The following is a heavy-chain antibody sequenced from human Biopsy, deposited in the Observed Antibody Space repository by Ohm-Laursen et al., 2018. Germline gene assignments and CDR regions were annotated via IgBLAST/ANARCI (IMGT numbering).Heavy chain of an antibody. CDR2: LNPVSGNS. J-gene: IGHJ5*02. Sequence: ASVKVSCNASGYTFTSYDITWVRQASGQGPEWIGWLNPVSGNSNFGQKFRGRVTVTSDTSISAAYMELSGLTSDDTATYYCGRAVRNQLLTDPWGQGTLVTVSS. D-gene: IGHD1-7*01. CDR3: GRAVRNQLLTDP. V-gene: IGHV1-8*01. CDR1: GYTFTSYD.